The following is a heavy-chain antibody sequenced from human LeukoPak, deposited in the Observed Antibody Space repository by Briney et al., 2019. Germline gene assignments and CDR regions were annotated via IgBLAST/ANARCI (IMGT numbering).Heavy chain of an antibody. D-gene: IGHD5-12*01. CDR3: ARRYDELDY. V-gene: IGHV1-2*02. J-gene: IGHJ4*02. CDR2: INPNTGGT. Sequence: ASVKVSCKASGYIFTGYYMHWVRQAPGQGLEWMGWINPNTGGTKYAQKFQGRVTMTRDTSISTAYMELSSLRSEDTAVYYCARRYDELDYWGQGTLVTVSS. CDR1: GYIFTGYY.